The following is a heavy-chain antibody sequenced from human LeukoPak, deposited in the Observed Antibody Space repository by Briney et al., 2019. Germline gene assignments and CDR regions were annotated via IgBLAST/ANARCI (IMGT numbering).Heavy chain of an antibody. D-gene: IGHD3-10*01. CDR2: ISGSSSYI. CDR3: AKNVVRGVTPRFDY. J-gene: IGHJ4*02. Sequence: GGSLRLSCAASGFTFSSYSMNWVRQAPGKGLEWVSSISGSSSYIYYADSVKGRFTISRDNAKNSLYLQMNSLRAEDTAVYYCAKNVVRGVTPRFDYWGQGTLVTVSS. CDR1: GFTFSSYS. V-gene: IGHV3-21*01.